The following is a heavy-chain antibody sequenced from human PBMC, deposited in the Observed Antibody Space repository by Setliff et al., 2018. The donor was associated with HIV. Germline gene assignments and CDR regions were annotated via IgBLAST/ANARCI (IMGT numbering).Heavy chain of an antibody. V-gene: IGHV4-39*01. J-gene: IGHJ4*02. Sequence: PSETLSLTCTVSGGSINSRSYYWAWIRQPPGKGPEWVASIYFSGTPYYNPSLKNRVTISVDTSKNQFSLKLGSVTAADTAVYYCARRGMWSYETGGNPTATFDYWGQGVLVTVSS. D-gene: IGHD7-27*01. CDR2: IYFSGTP. CDR1: GGSINSRSYY. CDR3: ARRGMWSYETGGNPTATFDY.